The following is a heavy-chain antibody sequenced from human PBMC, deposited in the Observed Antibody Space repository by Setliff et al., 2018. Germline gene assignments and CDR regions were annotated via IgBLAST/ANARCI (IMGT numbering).Heavy chain of an antibody. Sequence: SVKVSCKVSGGRFSDYSISWVRQARGQGLEWMGEIIPIFDIADVSQKFQGRVVLAADESTSTGHMELSSLSSGDTAVYYCAVATVVGRADYYYMDVWGKGTTVTVSS. V-gene: IGHV1-69*13. CDR2: IIPIFDIA. CDR3: AVATVVGRADYYYMDV. CDR1: GGRFSDYS. D-gene: IGHD5-12*01. J-gene: IGHJ6*03.